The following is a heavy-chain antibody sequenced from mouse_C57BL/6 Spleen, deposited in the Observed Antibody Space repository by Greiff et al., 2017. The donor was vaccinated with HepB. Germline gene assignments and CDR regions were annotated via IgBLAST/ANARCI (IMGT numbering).Heavy chain of an antibody. J-gene: IGHJ3*01. D-gene: IGHD1-1*01. CDR2: IDPETGGT. CDR3: ARGSSYWFAY. CDR1: GYTFTDYE. V-gene: IGHV1-15*01. Sequence: QVQLQQSGAELVRPGASVTLSCKASGYTFTDYEMHWVKQTPVHGLEWIGAIDPETGGTAYNQKFKGKAILTADKSSSTAYMELRSLTSEDSAVYYCARGSSYWFAYWGQGTLVTVSA.